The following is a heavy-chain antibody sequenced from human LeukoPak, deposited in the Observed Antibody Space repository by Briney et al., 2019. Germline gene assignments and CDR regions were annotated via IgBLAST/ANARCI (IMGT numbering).Heavy chain of an antibody. CDR2: ISRSSTTI. CDR1: GFTFSNYS. V-gene: IGHV3-48*01. CDR3: AKTSLSDASGHYYYMDV. J-gene: IGHJ6*03. Sequence: GSLRLSCAASGFTFSNYSMNWVRQAPGKGLEWVSYISRSSTTIYYADSVKGRFTISRDNSQNTVSLQVNNLRTEDTALYYCAKTSLSDASGHYYYMDVWGKGTTVTVSS. D-gene: IGHD3-3*01.